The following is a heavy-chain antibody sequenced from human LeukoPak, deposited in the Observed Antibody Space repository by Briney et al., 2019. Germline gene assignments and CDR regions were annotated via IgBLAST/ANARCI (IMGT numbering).Heavy chain of an antibody. J-gene: IGHJ4*02. CDR1: GYAFTNYG. V-gene: IGHV1-18*01. CDR2: ISTFNGNT. D-gene: IGHD4-23*01. CDR3: ARRHLIGNGYFDH. Sequence: ASVEVSCKASGYAFTNYGISWVRQAPGQGLEWLGWISTFNGNTNYAQILQDRVTMTTDTSTNTAYLELRSLRFDDTAIYYCARRHLIGNGYFDHWGQGTLVTVSS.